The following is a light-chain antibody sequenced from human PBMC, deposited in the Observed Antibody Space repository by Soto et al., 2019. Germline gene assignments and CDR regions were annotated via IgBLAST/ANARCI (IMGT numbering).Light chain of an antibody. V-gene: IGLV2-14*01. J-gene: IGLJ1*01. CDR1: SSDVGGYNY. CDR3: SSYGSTSTRYV. Sequence: QSALTQPASVSGSPGQSITISCTGTSSDVGGYNYVSWYQQHPGKAPKLMIYEVSNRPSGVSNRFSGSKSGNTASLTISGLQAEDEADYFCSSYGSTSTRYVFGTWTKLTVL. CDR2: EVS.